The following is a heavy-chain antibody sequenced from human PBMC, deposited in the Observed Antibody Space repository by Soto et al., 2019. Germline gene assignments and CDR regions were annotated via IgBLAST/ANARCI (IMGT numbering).Heavy chain of an antibody. CDR1: WFIVNNIF. CDR3: ARDILGGSYDFSH. Sequence: GGSPRLSFAASWFIVNNIFLTWVRPAPGKGLEWLSTISSDDNTYYADSVKGRFTISRDSPKNTLYLHMNSLRAEDTAVYHCARDILGGSYDFSHGGQGALVTVSS. V-gene: IGHV3-66*01. CDR2: ISSDDNT. J-gene: IGHJ1*01. D-gene: IGHD3-3*01.